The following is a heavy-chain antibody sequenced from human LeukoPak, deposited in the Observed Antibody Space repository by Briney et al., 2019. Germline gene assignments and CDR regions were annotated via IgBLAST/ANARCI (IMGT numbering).Heavy chain of an antibody. CDR3: ARVYSSSRGIVDY. V-gene: IGHV3-7*04. D-gene: IGHD6-6*01. CDR1: GFTFSSYW. Sequence: GGSLRLSCAASGFTFSSYWMSWVRQAPGKGLEWVANIKQDGSEKYYVDSVKGRFTISRDNAKNSLYLQMNSRRAEDTAVYYCARVYSSSRGIVDYWGQGTLVTVSS. CDR2: IKQDGSEK. J-gene: IGHJ4*02.